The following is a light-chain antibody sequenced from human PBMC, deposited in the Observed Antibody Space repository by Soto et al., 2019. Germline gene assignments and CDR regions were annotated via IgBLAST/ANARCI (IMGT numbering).Light chain of an antibody. CDR3: CSYAGSYTSKV. CDR1: SSDVGGYNY. CDR2: DVS. Sequence: SDRTQPRSVSGSPGQSVTISCTGTSSDVGGYNYVSWYQQHPGKAPKLMIYDVSKRPSGVPDRFSGSKSGNTASLTISGLQAEDEADYYCCSYAGSYTSKVFGTGTKVTVL. J-gene: IGLJ1*01. V-gene: IGLV2-11*01.